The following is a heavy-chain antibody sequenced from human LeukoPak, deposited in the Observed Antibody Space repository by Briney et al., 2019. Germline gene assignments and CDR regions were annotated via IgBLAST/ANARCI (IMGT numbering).Heavy chain of an antibody. D-gene: IGHD3-10*01. J-gene: IGHJ4*02. CDR1: GYTFTELS. CDR2: FDPEDGET. V-gene: IGHV1-24*01. CDR3: ATAYYYGSGSYYTDY. Sequence: ASVKVSCKVSGYTFTELSMHWVRQAPAKGLEWMGGFDPEDGETIYAQKFQGRVTMTEDTSTDTAYMELSSLRSEDTAVYYCATAYYYGSGSYYTDYWGQGTLVTVSS.